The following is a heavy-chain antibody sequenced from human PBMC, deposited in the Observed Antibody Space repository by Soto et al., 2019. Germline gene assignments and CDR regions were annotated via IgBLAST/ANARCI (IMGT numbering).Heavy chain of an antibody. J-gene: IGHJ1*01. CDR2: ISKDGSVK. Sequence: QVQLVESGGRVVQPGGSLRLSCAASGFMFSRYAIHWVRQAPGKGLEWVAVISKDGSVKYNADSVRGRFSISRDKSKNTVYLAMNGMRDNDTAVFYCARSRSGAVPDSFGYWGQGTLVTVSS. D-gene: IGHD3-3*01. CDR3: ARSRSGAVPDSFGY. CDR1: GFMFSRYA. V-gene: IGHV3-30-3*01.